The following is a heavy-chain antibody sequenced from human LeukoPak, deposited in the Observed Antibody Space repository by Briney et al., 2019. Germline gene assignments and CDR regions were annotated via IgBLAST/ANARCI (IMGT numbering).Heavy chain of an antibody. CDR3: AREGQRNIYCSSGPCGALDI. D-gene: IGHD2-15*01. Sequence: EASVKVSCKASGGTLRTHGISWVRQAPGQGLEWMGRSIPIPGTANYAEKFQGRLTINSDSSTSTVYMELSSLTSEDTAVYFCAREGQRNIYCSSGPCGALDIWGQGTMTVSS. CDR2: SIPIPGTA. CDR1: GGTLRTHG. J-gene: IGHJ3*02. V-gene: IGHV1-69*04.